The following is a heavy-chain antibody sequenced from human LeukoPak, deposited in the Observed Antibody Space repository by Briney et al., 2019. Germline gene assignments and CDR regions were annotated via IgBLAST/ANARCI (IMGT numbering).Heavy chain of an antibody. CDR2: ISWNSGSI. Sequence: GRSLRLSCAASGFTFDDYAMHWVRQAPGKGLEWVSGISWNSGSIGYADSVKGRFTISRDNAKNSLYLQMNSLRAEDTALYYCAKDIGYSGYGALDYWGQGILVTVSS. J-gene: IGHJ4*02. D-gene: IGHD5-12*01. V-gene: IGHV3-9*01. CDR3: AKDIGYSGYGALDY. CDR1: GFTFDDYA.